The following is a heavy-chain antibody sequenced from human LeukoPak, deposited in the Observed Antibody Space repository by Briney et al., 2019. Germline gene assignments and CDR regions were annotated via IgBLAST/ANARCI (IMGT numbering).Heavy chain of an antibody. Sequence: GGSLRLSCAVSGITLSNYAMSWVRQAPGRGLEWVAGICDRGSTTNYADPAKGRFTISRDNSTNTLYIQMNSLSAEDTAVYYCASSGDYYDSSGYYFLAFVIWGEGRMVTVSS. CDR3: ASSGDYYDSSGYYFLAFVI. J-gene: IGHJ3*02. CDR1: GITLSNYA. D-gene: IGHD3-22*01. CDR2: ICDRGSTT. V-gene: IGHV3-23*01.